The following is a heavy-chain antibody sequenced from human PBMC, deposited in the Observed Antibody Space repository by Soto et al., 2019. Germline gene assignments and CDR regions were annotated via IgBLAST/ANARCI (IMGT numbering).Heavy chain of an antibody. J-gene: IGHJ6*03. CDR3: ARLRKKKGDYYYYYMDV. CDR1: GFTCSSYA. D-gene: IGHD5-12*01. Sequence: GGSLRLSCAASGFTCSSYAMSWVRQAPGKGLEWVSAISGSGGSTYYADSVKGRFTISRDNSKNTLYLQMNSLRAEDTAVYYCARLRKKKGDYYYYYMDVWGKGTTVTVSS. CDR2: ISGSGGST. V-gene: IGHV3-23*01.